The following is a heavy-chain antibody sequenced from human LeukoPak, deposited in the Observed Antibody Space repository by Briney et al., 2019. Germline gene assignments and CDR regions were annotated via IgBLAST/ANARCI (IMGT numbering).Heavy chain of an antibody. CDR2: IYYSGST. Sequence: SETLSLTCTVSGGSISSSSYYWGWIRQPPGKGLEWIGSIYYSGSTYHNPSLKSRVTISVDTSKNQFSLKLSSVTAADTAVYYCAREGGSGSYWGQGTLVTVSS. D-gene: IGHD3-10*01. V-gene: IGHV4-39*07. CDR3: AREGGSGSY. J-gene: IGHJ4*02. CDR1: GGSISSSSYY.